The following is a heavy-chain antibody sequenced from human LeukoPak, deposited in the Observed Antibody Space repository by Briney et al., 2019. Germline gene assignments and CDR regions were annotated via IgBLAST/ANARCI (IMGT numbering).Heavy chain of an antibody. V-gene: IGHV3-23*01. CDR3: AKGDCSSTSCYNGPNYYYYMDV. D-gene: IGHD2-2*02. Sequence: GGSLRLSCAASGFTFSSYAMSWVRQAPGKGLEWVSAISGSGGSTYYADSVKGRFTISRDNSKNTLYLQMNSLRAEDTAVYYCAKGDCSSTSCYNGPNYYYYMDVWGKGTTVTVSS. CDR1: GFTFSSYA. J-gene: IGHJ6*03. CDR2: ISGSGGST.